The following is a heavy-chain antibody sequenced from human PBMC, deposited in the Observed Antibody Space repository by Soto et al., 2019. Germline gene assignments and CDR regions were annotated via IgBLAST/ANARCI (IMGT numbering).Heavy chain of an antibody. V-gene: IGHV3-33*01. J-gene: IGHJ4*02. CDR1: GFTFSSYG. Sequence: QVQLVESGGGVVQPGRSLRLSCAASGFTFSSYGMHWVRQAPGKGLEWVAVIWYDGSNKYYADSVKGRFTISRDNSKNTLYLQMNSLRAEDTAVYYCARDVVSGWYHYFDYWGQGTLVTVSS. CDR2: IWYDGSNK. D-gene: IGHD6-19*01. CDR3: ARDVVSGWYHYFDY.